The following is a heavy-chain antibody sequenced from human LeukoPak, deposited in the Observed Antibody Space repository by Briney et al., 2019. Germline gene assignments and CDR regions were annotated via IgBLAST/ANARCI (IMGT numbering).Heavy chain of an antibody. J-gene: IGHJ5*02. Sequence: SVKVSCKASGGTFSSYAISWVRQAPGQGLEWVGGIIPIFGTANYAQKFQGRVTITTDESTSTAYMELSSLRSEETAVYYCASLRRGYSYPRWFDPWGQGTLVTVSS. CDR3: ASLRRGYSYPRWFDP. CDR2: IIPIFGTA. CDR1: GGTFSSYA. V-gene: IGHV1-69*05. D-gene: IGHD5-18*01.